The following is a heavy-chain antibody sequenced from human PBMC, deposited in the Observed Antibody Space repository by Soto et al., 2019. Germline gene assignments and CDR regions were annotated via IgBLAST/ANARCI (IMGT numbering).Heavy chain of an antibody. D-gene: IGHD3-10*01. CDR3: ARDSVYGLGSGGHNYLDY. J-gene: IGHJ4*02. V-gene: IGHV3-7*01. Sequence: GGSLRLSCAASGFTFGSYWMSWVRQAPGKGLEWLATIKWDASEKKYVDSVKGRFTMSRDNAKNSLYLQMDSLRAEDTAVYYCARDSVYGLGSGGHNYLDYWGQGTLVTVSS. CDR1: GFTFGSYW. CDR2: IKWDASEK.